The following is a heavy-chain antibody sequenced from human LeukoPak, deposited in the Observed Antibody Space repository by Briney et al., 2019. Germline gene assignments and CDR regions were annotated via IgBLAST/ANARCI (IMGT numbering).Heavy chain of an antibody. D-gene: IGHD2-15*01. Sequence: SVKVSCKASGGTFSSYAISWVRQAPGQGLEWMGGIIPIFGTANYAQKFQGRVTITADESTSTAYMELSSLRSEDTAVYYCASCIVVVHSEYYYYGMDVWGQGTTVTVSS. V-gene: IGHV1-69*13. J-gene: IGHJ6*02. CDR2: IIPIFGTA. CDR1: GGTFSSYA. CDR3: ASCIVVVHSEYYYYGMDV.